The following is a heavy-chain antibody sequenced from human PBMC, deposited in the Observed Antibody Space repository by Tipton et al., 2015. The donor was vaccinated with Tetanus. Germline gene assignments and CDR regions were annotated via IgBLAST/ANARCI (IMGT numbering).Heavy chain of an antibody. V-gene: IGHV3-21*01. J-gene: IGHJ6*02. CDR3: ARDGYSSSWYSIGMDV. CDR1: GFTFSSYS. CDR2: ISSSSSYM. Sequence: SLRLSCAASGFTFSSYSMNWVRQAPGKGLEWVSSISSSSSYMYYADSVKGRFTISRDNAKNSLYLQMNSLRAEDTAVYYCARDGYSSSWYSIGMDVWGQGTTVTVSS. D-gene: IGHD6-13*01.